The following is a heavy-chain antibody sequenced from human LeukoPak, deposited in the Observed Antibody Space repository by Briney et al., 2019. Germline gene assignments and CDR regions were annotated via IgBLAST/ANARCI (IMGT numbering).Heavy chain of an antibody. CDR2: IYHSGNS. V-gene: IGHV4-38-2*02. CDR3: ARILSDSSRDWFDP. D-gene: IGHD6-13*01. J-gene: IGHJ5*02. CDR1: GYSISTGYY. Sequence: PSETLSLTCTVSGYSISTGYYWGWIRQPPGEGLEWIASIYHSGNSYYNPSLKSRVIIPIDTSRNHFSLKLSSVTAADTALYYCARILSDSSRDWFDPWGQGALVTVSS.